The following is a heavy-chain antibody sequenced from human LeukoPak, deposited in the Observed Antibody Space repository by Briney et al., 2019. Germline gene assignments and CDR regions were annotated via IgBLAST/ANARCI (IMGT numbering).Heavy chain of an antibody. CDR3: ARDLVGRYSGYDGRDAFDI. CDR2: IYSGGST. CDR1: GFTVSSNY. J-gene: IGHJ3*02. V-gene: IGHV3-66*01. D-gene: IGHD5-12*01. Sequence: GGSLRLSCAASGFTVSSNYMSWVRQAPGKGLEWVSVIYSGGSTYYADSVKGRFTISRDNSKNTLYLQMNSLRAEDTAVYYCARDLVGRYSGYDGRDAFDIWGQGTMVTVSS.